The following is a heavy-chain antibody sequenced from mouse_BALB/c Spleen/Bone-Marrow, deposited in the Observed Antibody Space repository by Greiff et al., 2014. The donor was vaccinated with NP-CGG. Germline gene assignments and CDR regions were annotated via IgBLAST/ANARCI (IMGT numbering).Heavy chain of an antibody. Sequence: QVELKEAGGELARPWASGEMSCKASGYTFTSYTMHWGKKRPGQGLERIGYINSSSGYTNYNQKFKDKATLTADKSSSTAYMQLSSLTSEDSAVYYCARYRYDWYFDVWGAGTTVTVSS. J-gene: IGHJ1*01. CDR1: GYTFTSYT. CDR3: ARYRYDWYFDV. D-gene: IGHD2-14*01. CDR2: INSSSGYT. V-gene: IGHV1-4*01.